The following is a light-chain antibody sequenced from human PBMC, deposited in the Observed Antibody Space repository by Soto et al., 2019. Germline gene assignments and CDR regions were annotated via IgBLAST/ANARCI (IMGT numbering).Light chain of an antibody. CDR2: VAS. CDR1: QGVTSSY. V-gene: IGKV3-20*01. Sequence: EIVLTQSPGTLSVSPGERANLSCRASQGVTSSYLAWYQHKTGQAHRLLIYVASIRATGIPDRFSGSGSGTDFTLTISRLEPEDFAVYYCQQYASSPLTFGGGTKVEIK. CDR3: QQYASSPLT. J-gene: IGKJ4*01.